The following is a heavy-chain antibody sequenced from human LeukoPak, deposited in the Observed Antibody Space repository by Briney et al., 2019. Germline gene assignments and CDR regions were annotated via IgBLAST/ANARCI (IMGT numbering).Heavy chain of an antibody. CDR2: INAGNGNT. V-gene: IGHV1-3*01. CDR3: ARGPQLLWFVELPGPLDY. D-gene: IGHD3-10*01. J-gene: IGHJ4*02. Sequence: ASVKVSCKASGYTFTSYAMHWVRQAPGQRLEWMGWINAGNGNTKYSQKFQGRVTITRDTSASTAYMELSSLRSEDTAVYYCARGPQLLWFVELPGPLDYWGQGTLVTVSS. CDR1: GYTFTSYA.